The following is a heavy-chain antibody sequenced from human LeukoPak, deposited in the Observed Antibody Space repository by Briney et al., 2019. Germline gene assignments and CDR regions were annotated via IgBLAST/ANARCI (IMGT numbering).Heavy chain of an antibody. V-gene: IGHV3-7*01. J-gene: IGHJ4*02. CDR2: IRQDGSET. Sequence: GGSLRLSCVVSEFPFSTYWMSWVSQAPGEGLEWVATIRQDGSETHYVDSVRGRFIISRDNAKNSLYLQMNSLRVEDTAVYFCVRGCGRSSCPYFFDLWGQGTLVSVSS. CDR1: EFPFSTYW. CDR3: VRGCGRSSCPYFFDL. D-gene: IGHD6-13*01.